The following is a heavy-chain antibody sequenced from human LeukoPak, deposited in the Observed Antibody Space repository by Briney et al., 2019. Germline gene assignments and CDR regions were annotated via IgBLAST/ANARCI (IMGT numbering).Heavy chain of an antibody. CDR2: IIGNAGRT. CDR3: VKDRTPDGYYSVDY. J-gene: IGHJ4*02. CDR1: GFAFNIYA. Sequence: GGSLKLSCSASGFAFNIYAMNWVRQAPGKGLEWVALIIGNAGRTEYADSVKGRFTIARDNSKYTLDLYMNSLRVEDTAVYYCVKDRTPDGYYSVDYWGQGTLVTVSS. V-gene: IGHV3-23*01. D-gene: IGHD2-2*03.